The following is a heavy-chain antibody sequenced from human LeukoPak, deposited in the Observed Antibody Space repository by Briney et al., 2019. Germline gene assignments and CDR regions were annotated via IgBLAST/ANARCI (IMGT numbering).Heavy chain of an antibody. Sequence: SETLSLTCTVSGGSISSSSYYWGWIRQPPGKGLEWIGSIYYSGSTYYNPSLKSGVTISVDTSKNQFSLKLSSVTAADTAVYYCARRCSGGSCYDAFDIWGQGTMVTVSS. CDR3: ARRCSGGSCYDAFDI. D-gene: IGHD2-15*01. J-gene: IGHJ3*02. V-gene: IGHV4-39*01. CDR1: GGSISSSSYY. CDR2: IYYSGST.